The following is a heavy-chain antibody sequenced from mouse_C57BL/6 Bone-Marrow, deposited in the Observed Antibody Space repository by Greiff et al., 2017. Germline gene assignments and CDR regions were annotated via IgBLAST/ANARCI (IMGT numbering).Heavy chain of an antibody. CDR3: AREEGYKGSMDY. CDR2: IYPGGGYT. CDR1: GYTFTNYW. D-gene: IGHD3-2*02. Sequence: VQLQQSGAELVRPGTSVKMSCKASGYTFTNYWIGWAKQRPGHGLEWIGDIYPGGGYTNYNEKFKGKATLTADKSSSTAYMQFSSLTSEDSAIYYCAREEGYKGSMDYWGQGTSVTVSA. J-gene: IGHJ4*01. V-gene: IGHV1-63*01.